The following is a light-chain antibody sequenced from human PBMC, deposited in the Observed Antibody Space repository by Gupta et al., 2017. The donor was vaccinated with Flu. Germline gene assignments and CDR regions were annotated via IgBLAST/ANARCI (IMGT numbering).Light chain of an antibody. CDR3: SSDTSSSLGV. CDR1: SSDVGGYSY. CDR2: EVS. Sequence: QSALTQPASVSGSPGQSITISCTGTSSDVGGYSYVSWYQQHPGKAPKLMIYEVSNRPSGVSNRFSGSKSGNTASLTISGLQAEDEADYYCSSDTSSSLGVFGGGTKLTVL. V-gene: IGLV2-14*01. J-gene: IGLJ3*02.